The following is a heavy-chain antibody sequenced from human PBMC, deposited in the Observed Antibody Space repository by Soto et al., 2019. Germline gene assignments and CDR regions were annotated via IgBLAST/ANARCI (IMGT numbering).Heavy chain of an antibody. D-gene: IGHD2-21*02. CDR3: ARVITIRCPGGGDCYPELNFDL. V-gene: IGHV4-59*01. CDR1: GGSISSYY. J-gene: IGHJ2*01. Sequence: QVQLQESGPGLVKPSETLSLTCTVSGGSISSYYWSWIRQPPGKGLEWIGYIYYSGSTNYNPSLKSRVTISVDTSKNQFSLKLSSVTAADTAVYYCARVITIRCPGGGDCYPELNFDLWGRGTLVTVSS. CDR2: IYYSGST.